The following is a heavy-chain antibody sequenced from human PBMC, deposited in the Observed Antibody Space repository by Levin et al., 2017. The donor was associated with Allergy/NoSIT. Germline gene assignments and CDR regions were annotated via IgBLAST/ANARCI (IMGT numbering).Heavy chain of an antibody. D-gene: IGHD6-19*01. CDR2: TSFDGSHK. CDR3: ARDRGSGWNGERGYYYYYGMAV. CDR1: GFNFSSYA. J-gene: IGHJ6*02. Sequence: LSLTCAASGFNFSSYALHWVRQAPGKGLEWVAVTSFDGSHKNHADSVRGRFIISRDNSKKTLFLQMNSLRPEDTAVYYCARDRGSGWNGERGYYYYYGMAVWGQGTTVTVSS. V-gene: IGHV3-30-3*01.